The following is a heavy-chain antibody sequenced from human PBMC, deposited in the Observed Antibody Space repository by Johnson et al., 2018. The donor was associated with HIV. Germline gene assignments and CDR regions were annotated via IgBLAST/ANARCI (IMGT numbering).Heavy chain of an antibody. CDR2: ISYDGSNK. J-gene: IGHJ3*02. V-gene: IGHV3-30*19. D-gene: IGHD1-7*01. CDR1: GFTFSSYG. Sequence: QVQLVESGGGVVQPGGSLRLSCAASGFTFSSYGMHWVRQAPGKGLEWVAVISYDGSNKYYADSVKGRFTISRDNSKNTLYLQMNSLRAEDTAVYYCAREGELGRDAFDIWGQGTMVTVSS. CDR3: AREGELGRDAFDI.